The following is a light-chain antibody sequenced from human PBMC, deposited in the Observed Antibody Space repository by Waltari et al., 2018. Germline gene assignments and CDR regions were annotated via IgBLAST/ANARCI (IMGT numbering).Light chain of an antibody. CDR1: SSDVGHYNY. CDR2: EVS. J-gene: IGLJ3*02. CDR3: SSYTSSSTRV. Sequence: QSALTQPASVSGSPGQSITISCTGTSSDVGHYNYVSWYQQHPGKAPKLMIYEVSNRPSGVSNRFSGSTSGNPASLTISGLQAEDEADYYCSSYTSSSTRVFGGGTKLTVL. V-gene: IGLV2-14*01.